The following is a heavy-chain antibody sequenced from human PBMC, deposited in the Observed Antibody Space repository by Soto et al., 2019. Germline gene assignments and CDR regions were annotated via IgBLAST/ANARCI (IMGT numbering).Heavy chain of an antibody. CDR1: GGSISSSSYY. CDR2: IYYSGST. CDR3: ARPLYCSSTSCSFDY. V-gene: IGHV4-39*01. Sequence: PSETLSLTCTVSGGSISSSSYYWGWIRQPPGKGLEWIGSIYYSGSTYHNPSLKSRVTISVDTSKNQFSLKLSSVTAADTAVYYCARPLYCSSTSCSFDYWGQGTLVTVSS. D-gene: IGHD2-2*01. J-gene: IGHJ4*02.